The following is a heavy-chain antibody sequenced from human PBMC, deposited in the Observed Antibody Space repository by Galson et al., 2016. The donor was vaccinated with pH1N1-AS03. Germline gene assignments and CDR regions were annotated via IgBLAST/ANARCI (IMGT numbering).Heavy chain of an antibody. CDR1: GDSLDTFS. Sequence: SETLSLTCSVSGDSLDTFSWTWIRQPPGKGLEWIGFTFYGGSTHYNPSHKSRITISVDTSKNLFSLQLKSVTAADTAVYYCASRSSVLYSYGSDVWGQGTTVIVSS. CDR2: TFYGGST. J-gene: IGHJ6*02. CDR3: ASRSSVLYSYGSDV. V-gene: IGHV4-59*01. D-gene: IGHD3-10*01.